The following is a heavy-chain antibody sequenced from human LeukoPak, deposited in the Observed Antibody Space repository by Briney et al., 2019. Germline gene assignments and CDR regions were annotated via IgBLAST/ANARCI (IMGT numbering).Heavy chain of an antibody. V-gene: IGHV3-43*02. CDR3: ARESESSGWYDY. Sequence: GGSLRLSCAAPGFMFHDYAIHWVRQAPGKGLEWVSLISGDGGSTFYADSVKGRFTISRDNSKNSLYLQMNSLRSDDTALYHCARESESSGWYDYWGQGTLVTVSS. J-gene: IGHJ4*02. CDR1: GFMFHDYA. CDR2: ISGDGGST. D-gene: IGHD6-19*01.